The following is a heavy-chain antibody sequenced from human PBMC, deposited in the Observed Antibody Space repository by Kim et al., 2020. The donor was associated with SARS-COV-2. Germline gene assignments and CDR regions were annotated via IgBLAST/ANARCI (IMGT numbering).Heavy chain of an antibody. J-gene: IGHJ4*02. Sequence: GGSLRLSCAASGFTFSGKIMHWVRQAPGKGLEYVSGISTNGGRTFYADSVKGRFTISRDNSKNTLSLQMSSLRTDDTAVYYCVKQMDYWGQGTQVTVSS. CDR2: ISTNGGRT. CDR3: VKQMDY. V-gene: IGHV3-64D*06. CDR1: GFTFSGKI.